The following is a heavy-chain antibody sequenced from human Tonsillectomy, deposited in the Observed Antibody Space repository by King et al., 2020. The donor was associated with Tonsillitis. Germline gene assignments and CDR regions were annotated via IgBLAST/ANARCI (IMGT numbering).Heavy chain of an antibody. CDR3: ARYTGYDSLGVFFDY. CDR2: IYYSGST. D-gene: IGHD5-12*01. J-gene: IGHJ4*02. CDR1: GGSISSGGYY. Sequence: VQLQESGPGLVKPSQTLSLTCTVSGGSISSGGYYWSWLRQHPGKGLEWIGYIYYSGSTYYNPSLKSRVTISVDTSKNQFSLKLSSVTAADTAVYYCARYTGYDSLGVFFDYWGQGTLVTVSS. V-gene: IGHV4-31*03.